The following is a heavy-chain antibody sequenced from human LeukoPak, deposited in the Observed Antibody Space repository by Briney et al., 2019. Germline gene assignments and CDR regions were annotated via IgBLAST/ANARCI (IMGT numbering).Heavy chain of an antibody. CDR1: GYTFTGYY. V-gene: IGHV1-2*02. J-gene: IGHJ4*02. CDR2: INPNSGGT. D-gene: IGHD4-17*01. CDR3: AGTFDYGDYGEYYFDY. Sequence: APVKVSCKASGYTFTGYYMHWVRQAPGQGLEWMGWINPNSGGTNYAQKFQGRVTMTRDTSISTAYMELSRLRSDDTAVYYCAGTFDYGDYGEYYFDYWGQGTLVTVSS.